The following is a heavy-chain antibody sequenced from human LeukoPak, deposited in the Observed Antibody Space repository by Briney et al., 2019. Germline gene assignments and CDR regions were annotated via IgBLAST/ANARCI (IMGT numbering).Heavy chain of an antibody. CDR1: GFTFSSYW. D-gene: IGHD3-22*01. CDR3: AKDRNYYDSSGYFDY. J-gene: IGHJ4*02. CDR2: IKQDGSEK. V-gene: IGHV3-7*01. Sequence: GGSLRLSCAASGFTFSSYWMSWVRQAPGKGLEWVANIKQDGSEKYYVDSVEGRFTISRDNAKNSLYLQMNGLRAEDTAVYYCAKDRNYYDSSGYFDYWGQGTLVTVSS.